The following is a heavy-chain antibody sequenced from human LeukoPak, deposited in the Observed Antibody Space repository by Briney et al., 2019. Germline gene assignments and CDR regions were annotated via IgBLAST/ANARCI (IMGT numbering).Heavy chain of an antibody. Sequence: GGSLRLSCAASGFTFSSYGMDWVRQAPGKGLEWVAVISYDGSNKYYADSVKGRFTISRDNSKNTLYLQMNSLRAEDTAVYYCATTDFDYWGQGTLVTVSS. CDR3: ATTDFDY. CDR1: GFTFSSYG. J-gene: IGHJ4*02. V-gene: IGHV3-30*03. CDR2: ISYDGSNK. D-gene: IGHD4-11*01.